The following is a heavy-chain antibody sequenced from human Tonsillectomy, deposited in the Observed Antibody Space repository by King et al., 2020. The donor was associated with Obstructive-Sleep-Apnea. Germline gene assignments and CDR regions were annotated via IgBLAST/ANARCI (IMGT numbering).Heavy chain of an antibody. Sequence: VQLQESGPGLVKPFETLSVTCSVSGYSISSASYWGWVRQPPGQGLEWIGSIYDSGNTYYSPSLKSRVIISLDTSKNQFSLKLSSVTAADTAVDYCARETRYDLWTGEDFAYWGQGTLVTVSS. CDR2: IYDSGNT. CDR3: ARETRYDLWTGEDFAY. J-gene: IGHJ4*02. D-gene: IGHD3-3*01. CDR1: GYSISSASY. V-gene: IGHV4-38-2*02.